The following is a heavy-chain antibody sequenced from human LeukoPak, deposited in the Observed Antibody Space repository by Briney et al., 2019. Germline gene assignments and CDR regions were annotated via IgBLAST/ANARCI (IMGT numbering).Heavy chain of an antibody. V-gene: IGHV3-64D*09. J-gene: IGHJ4*02. Sequence: GGSLRLSCSASGFTFSSYAMHWVRQAPGKGLEYVSAISSNGGSTYYADSVKGRFTISRDNSKNTLYLQMSSLRAEDTAVYYCVKGYCSGGSSYLFDYWGQGTLVTVSS. D-gene: IGHD2-15*01. CDR3: VKGYCSGGSSYLFDY. CDR1: GFTFSSYA. CDR2: ISSNGGST.